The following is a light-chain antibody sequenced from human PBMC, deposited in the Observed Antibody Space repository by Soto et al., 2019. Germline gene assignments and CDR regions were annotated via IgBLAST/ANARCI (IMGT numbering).Light chain of an antibody. CDR2: EVN. J-gene: IGLJ1*01. V-gene: IGLV2-23*02. CDR1: GSDVGAYNL. CDR3: CSYAGTVAYV. Sequence: QSVLTQPASVSRSPGHSIPISCAGTGSDVGAYNLVSWYQQHPGKAPKLLICEVNTRPSGISNRFSGSKSGDTASLTISGLQAEDEADYFCCSYAGTVAYVFGTGTKVTVL.